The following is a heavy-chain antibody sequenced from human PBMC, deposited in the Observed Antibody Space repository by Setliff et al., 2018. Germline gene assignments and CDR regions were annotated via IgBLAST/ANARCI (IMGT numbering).Heavy chain of an antibody. J-gene: IGHJ6*03. Sequence: ASVKVSCKASGGTFSNYGVSWVRQAPGQGLEWMGGTIPLFGTTDYAQKFHGRVTIITDESTSTAYMELSSLTSDDAAVYYCAREGVDTRSSTDYRYYMDVWGQGTTVTVSS. D-gene: IGHD5-18*01. CDR1: GGTFSNYG. CDR2: TIPLFGTT. V-gene: IGHV1-69*05. CDR3: AREGVDTRSSTDYRYYMDV.